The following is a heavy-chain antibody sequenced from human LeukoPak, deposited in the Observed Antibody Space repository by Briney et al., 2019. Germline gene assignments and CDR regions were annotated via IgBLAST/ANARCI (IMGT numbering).Heavy chain of an antibody. D-gene: IGHD2-15*01. CDR1: GFTFSDYY. J-gene: IGHJ4*02. CDR2: ISSSSSYT. Sequence: GGYLRLSCAASGFTFSDYYMSWIRQAPGKGLEWVSYISSSSSYTNYADSVKGRFTISRDNAKNSLYLQMNSLRAEDTAVYYCAGRYCSGGSCYFDYWGQGTLVTVSS. V-gene: IGHV3-11*06. CDR3: AGRYCSGGSCYFDY.